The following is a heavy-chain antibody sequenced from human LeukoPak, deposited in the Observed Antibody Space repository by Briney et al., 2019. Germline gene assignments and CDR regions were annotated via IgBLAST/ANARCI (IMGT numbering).Heavy chain of an antibody. CDR3: ARHKQWLVPYWFDP. J-gene: IGHJ5*02. CDR1: GGSIGSGAYY. CDR2: IYHSGHT. V-gene: IGHV4-30-4*08. Sequence: SETLSLTCTVSGGSIGSGAYYWSWIRQPPGKGLEWIGYIYHSGHTYYNPSLKSRVTISVDTSKNQFSLKLSSVTAADTAVYYCARHKQWLVPYWFDPWGQGTLVTVSS. D-gene: IGHD6-19*01.